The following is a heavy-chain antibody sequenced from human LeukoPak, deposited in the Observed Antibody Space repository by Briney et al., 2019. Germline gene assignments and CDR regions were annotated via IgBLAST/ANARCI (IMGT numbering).Heavy chain of an antibody. CDR3: ARDGEYGTGSYYRGCFDY. D-gene: IGHD3-10*01. J-gene: IGHJ4*02. CDR2: MYPNSGGT. CDR1: GYTFTGYY. Sequence: ASVMVSCKASGYTFTGYYMHWVRQAPGQGLEWMGWMYPNSGGTGYAQNFKGRVTMTWDTSITTAYMEVSRLTSDDTAVYYCARDGEYGTGSYYRGCFDYWGQGILVTVTS. V-gene: IGHV1-2*02.